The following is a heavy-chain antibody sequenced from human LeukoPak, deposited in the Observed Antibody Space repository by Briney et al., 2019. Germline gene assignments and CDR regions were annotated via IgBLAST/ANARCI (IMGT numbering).Heavy chain of an antibody. V-gene: IGHV3-23*01. CDR1: GFTFSSYA. CDR2: ISGSGGST. J-gene: IGHJ4*02. Sequence: HPGGSLRLSCAASGFTFSSYAMSWVRQAPGKGLEWVSAISGSGGSTYYADSVKGRFTISRDNSKNTLYLQMNSLRAEDTAVYYCARVLWNGDYPRFDCWGQGTLVTVSS. CDR3: ARVLWNGDYPRFDC. D-gene: IGHD4-17*01.